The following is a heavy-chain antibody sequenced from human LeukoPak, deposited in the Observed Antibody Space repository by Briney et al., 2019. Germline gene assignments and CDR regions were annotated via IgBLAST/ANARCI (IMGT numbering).Heavy chain of an antibody. CDR2: IYYSGST. J-gene: IGHJ4*02. V-gene: IGHV4-59*08. CDR1: GGSISSYY. CDR3: ARHKGYCSGGSCYFLDF. Sequence: SETLSLTCTVSGGSISSYYWSWIRQPPGKGLEWIGYIYYSGSTNYDPSLKSRVTISVDTSKNQFSLRLNSVTAADTAVYYRARHKGYCSGGSCYFLDFWGQGTLVTVSS. D-gene: IGHD2-15*01.